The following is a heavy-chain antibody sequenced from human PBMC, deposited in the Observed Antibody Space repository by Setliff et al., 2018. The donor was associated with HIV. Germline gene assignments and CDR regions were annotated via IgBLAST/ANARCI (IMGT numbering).Heavy chain of an antibody. CDR1: GFTFDDYA. D-gene: IGHD3-3*01. Sequence: GGSLRLSCAASGFTFDDYAMHWVRQAPGKGLEWVSGISSSGASTYYADSVKGRFTISRDNSKNTLYLQMNSLRAEDTAIYYCAKPTRVVLQVKSDAFDIWGQGTMVTVSS. J-gene: IGHJ3*02. V-gene: IGHV3-23*01. CDR2: ISSSGAST. CDR3: AKPTRVVLQVKSDAFDI.